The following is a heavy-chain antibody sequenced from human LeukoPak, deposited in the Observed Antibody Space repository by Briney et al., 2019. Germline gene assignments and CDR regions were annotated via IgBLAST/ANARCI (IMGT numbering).Heavy chain of an antibody. CDR2: ISASGGST. CDR3: ARGDVRHIVVVTASNDY. CDR1: GFTFSSSA. D-gene: IGHD2-21*02. Sequence: GGSLRLSCAASGFTFSSSAMSWVRQVPGRGLEWVSGISASGGSTYYADSVRGRFTISRDNSKNTLYVQMNSLRDEDTAVYYCARGDVRHIVVVTASNDYWGQGTLVTVSS. J-gene: IGHJ4*02. V-gene: IGHV3-23*01.